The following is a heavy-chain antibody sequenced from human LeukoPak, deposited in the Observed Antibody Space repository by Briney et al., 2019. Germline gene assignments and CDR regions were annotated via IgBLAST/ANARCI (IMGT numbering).Heavy chain of an antibody. Sequence: PGGSLRLSCAASGFTFSSYAMSWVRLAPGKGLEWVSGISGSGVGTYYADSVKGRFTISRDNSKNTLYLQMNSLRAEDTAVYYCAKSRGLSGYSYARGAFDIWGQGTMVTVSS. CDR1: GFTFSSYA. V-gene: IGHV3-23*01. CDR3: AKSRGLSGYSYARGAFDI. J-gene: IGHJ3*02. D-gene: IGHD5-18*01. CDR2: ISGSGVGT.